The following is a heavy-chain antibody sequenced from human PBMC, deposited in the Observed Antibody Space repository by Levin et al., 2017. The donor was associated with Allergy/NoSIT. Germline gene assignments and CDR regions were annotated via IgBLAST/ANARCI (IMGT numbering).Heavy chain of an antibody. CDR1: GASIRNSY. D-gene: IGHD2-21*02. V-gene: IGHV4-59*12. Sequence: SQTPSLTCAVSGASIRNSYWSWIRQPPGKGLEWIGYISYSGTTNYNPSLQSRVTISLDTSKNQFSLSLTSVTATDTAGYSCAREVTSPCYLDLWGRGTLVTVSS. CDR3: AREVTSPCYLDL. J-gene: IGHJ2*01. CDR2: ISYSGTT.